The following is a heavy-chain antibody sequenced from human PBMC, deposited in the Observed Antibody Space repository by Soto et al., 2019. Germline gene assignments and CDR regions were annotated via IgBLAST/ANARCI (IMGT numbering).Heavy chain of an antibody. CDR3: TRDDVHWSGGRCYGGPIDV. V-gene: IGHV3-66*01. CDR1: GFTVSSKY. CDR2: IQSGGST. D-gene: IGHD2-15*01. J-gene: IGHJ6*03. Sequence: EVQLVESGGGLVQPGGSLKLSCAASGFTVSSKYMSWVRQAPGRGLEWVSLIQSGGSTYYAGSVKGRFTISRGNSENTLFLQMNRLRVEDTAVYYWTRDDVHWSGGRCYGGPIDVWGKGTTVTVS.